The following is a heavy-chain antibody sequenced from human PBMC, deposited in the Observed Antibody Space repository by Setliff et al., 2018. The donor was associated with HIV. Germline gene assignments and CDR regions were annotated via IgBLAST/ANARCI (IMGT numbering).Heavy chain of an antibody. Sequence: ASVKVSCKTSGYTFTTYYMHWVRQAPGQGLEWMGGIIPIFGTANYAQKFQGRVTITTDESTSTAYMELSSLRSEDTAVYYCASWGNPSFDLWGRGTLVTVSS. CDR1: GYTFTTYY. V-gene: IGHV1-69*05. CDR2: IIPIFGTA. D-gene: IGHD3-16*01. CDR3: ASWGNPSFDL. J-gene: IGHJ2*01.